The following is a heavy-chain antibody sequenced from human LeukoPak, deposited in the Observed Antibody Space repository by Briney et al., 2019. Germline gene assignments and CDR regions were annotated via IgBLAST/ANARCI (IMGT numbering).Heavy chain of an antibody. CDR2: MNIDGSNR. CDR3: TRVGVETVGQVFDI. Sequence: GGSLRLSCAASGFSFNKYWMHWVRQAPGKGLVWVSRMNIDGSNRDYAESVRGRFTISRDNAKNTLYLQMNSLRVDDTAVYYCTRVGVETVGQVFDIGGQGKRVTF. V-gene: IGHV3-74*01. D-gene: IGHD2-21*02. J-gene: IGHJ3*02. CDR1: GFSFNKYW.